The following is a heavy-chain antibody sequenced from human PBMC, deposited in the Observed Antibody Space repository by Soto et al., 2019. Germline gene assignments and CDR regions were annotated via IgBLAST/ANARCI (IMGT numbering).Heavy chain of an antibody. V-gene: IGHV1-18*01. CDR3: ARDRPNSSPSDAFDI. J-gene: IGHJ3*02. Sequence: GASVKVSCKASGYTFTSYGISWVRHAPGQGLEWMGWISAYNGNTNYAQKLQGRVTMTTDTSTSTAYMELRSLRSDDTAVYYCARDRPNSSPSDAFDIWGQGTMVTVSS. D-gene: IGHD6-13*01. CDR2: ISAYNGNT. CDR1: GYTFTSYG.